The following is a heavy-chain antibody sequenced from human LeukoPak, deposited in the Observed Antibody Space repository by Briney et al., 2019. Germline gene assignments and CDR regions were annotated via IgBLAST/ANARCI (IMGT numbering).Heavy chain of an antibody. Sequence: GGSLRLSCSASGFTFSSYATHWVRQAPGKGLESVSAISSNGGNTYYADSVKGRFTISRDNPKNTLYLQMNRLRPEDTAVYYCARGTVTAPDYWGQGTLVTVSS. V-gene: IGHV3-64D*08. CDR2: ISSNGGNT. CDR3: ARGTVTAPDY. J-gene: IGHJ4*02. CDR1: GFTFSSYA. D-gene: IGHD2-21*02.